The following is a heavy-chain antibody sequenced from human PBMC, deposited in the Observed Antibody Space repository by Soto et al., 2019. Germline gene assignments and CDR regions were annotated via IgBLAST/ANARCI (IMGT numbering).Heavy chain of an antibody. CDR2: IFPGDSDT. CDR1: GYTFTNYC. V-gene: IGHV5-51*01. J-gene: IGHJ4*02. D-gene: IGHD3-16*01. Sequence: GESLKSSCKAIGYTFTNYCIGWVLQTPGKGLEWMGIIFPGDSDTRYNPSFEGQVTVSADESISTAYLQWNTLKASDTAMYYCVRPNFGALTHFDFWGQGTLVTVSS. CDR3: VRPNFGALTHFDF.